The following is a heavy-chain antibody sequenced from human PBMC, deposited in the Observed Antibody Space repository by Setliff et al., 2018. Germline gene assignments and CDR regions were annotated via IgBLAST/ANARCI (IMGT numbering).Heavy chain of an antibody. Sequence: GGSLRLSCAASGLTFSSDAMTWVRQTPGKGLEWVSVISSDGSSIYYADSVKGRFTISRDNSKNTLYLQMNSLRAEDTAIYYCAKGLKSSGPDWYFDYWGPGTLVTVSS. CDR3: AKGLKSSGPDWYFDY. CDR1: GLTFSSDA. V-gene: IGHV3-23*03. J-gene: IGHJ4*02. CDR2: ISSDGSSI. D-gene: IGHD3-22*01.